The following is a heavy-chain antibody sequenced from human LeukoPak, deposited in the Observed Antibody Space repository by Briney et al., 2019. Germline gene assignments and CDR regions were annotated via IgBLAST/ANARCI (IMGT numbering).Heavy chain of an antibody. D-gene: IGHD3-22*01. J-gene: IGHJ5*02. V-gene: IGHV3-30*02. CDR3: AISMDFSDTSTSDP. Sequence: GGSLRLSCAASGFTFSSYGMHWVRQAPGKGLEWVAFIRYDGSNKYYADSVKGRFTISRDNSKNTLYLQMNSQRAEDTAVYYCAISMDFSDTSTSDPWGQGTLVTVSS. CDR2: IRYDGSNK. CDR1: GFTFSSYG.